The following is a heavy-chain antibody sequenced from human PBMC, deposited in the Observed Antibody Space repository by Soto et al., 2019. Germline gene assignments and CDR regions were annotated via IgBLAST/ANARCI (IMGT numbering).Heavy chain of an antibody. V-gene: IGHV4-31*03. CDR2: IYYSGST. CDR3: ARMGHLGELSLYWFDP. Sequence: QVQLQESGPGLVKPSQTLSLTCTVSGGSISSGGYYWSWIRQHPGKGLEWIGYIYYSGSTYYNPSLKSRVTISVDTSKNQFSLKLSSVTAADTAVYYCARMGHLGELSLYWFDPWGQGTLVTVSS. CDR1: GGSISSGGYY. J-gene: IGHJ5*02. D-gene: IGHD3-16*02.